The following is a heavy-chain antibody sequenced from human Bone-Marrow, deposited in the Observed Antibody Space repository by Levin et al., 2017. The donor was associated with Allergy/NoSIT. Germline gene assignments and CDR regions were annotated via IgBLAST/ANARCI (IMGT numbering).Heavy chain of an antibody. V-gene: IGHV1-69*13. Sequence: SVKVSCKASGGTFGTYGINWVRQAPGQGLEWMGGIVPVFGTANYAQNFQGRVTITADESTRTAYMELSSLRPEDTAVYYCARDGKDTVLVGEDYYYSMDVWGKGTMVTVSS. J-gene: IGHJ6*03. D-gene: IGHD5-18*01. CDR3: ARDGKDTVLVGEDYYYSMDV. CDR2: IVPVFGTA. CDR1: GGTFGTYG.